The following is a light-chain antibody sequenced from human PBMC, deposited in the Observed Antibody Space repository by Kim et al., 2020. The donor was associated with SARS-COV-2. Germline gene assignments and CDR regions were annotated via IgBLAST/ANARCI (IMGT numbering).Light chain of an antibody. CDR3: QQYGGSPYT. Sequence: EIVLTQSPGTLSLSPGERATLSCRASQSVRSNYLAWYQQKPGQAPRLLIYGASSRATAIPDRFSGSGSGTDFTLSISRLEPEEFAVYYCQQYGGSPYTFGQGTSWRS. CDR2: GAS. J-gene: IGKJ2*01. CDR1: QSVRSNY. V-gene: IGKV3-20*01.